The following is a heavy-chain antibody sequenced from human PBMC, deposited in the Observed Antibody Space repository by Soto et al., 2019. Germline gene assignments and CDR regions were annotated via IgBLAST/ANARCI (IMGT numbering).Heavy chain of an antibody. CDR3: ARRGSGHTFDY. Sequence: QVQLQESGPGLVKPSETLSLTCAVSGASVSRIGFHWRWIRQPPGQGLMWIGSIYDAGTTFCNPSLKSRVPISADTSKNHFSLRLTSVTAADTAVYYCARRGSGHTFDYWGQGTLVTVSS. CDR1: GASVSRIGFH. D-gene: IGHD3-10*01. V-gene: IGHV4-39*01. J-gene: IGHJ4*02. CDR2: IYDAGTT.